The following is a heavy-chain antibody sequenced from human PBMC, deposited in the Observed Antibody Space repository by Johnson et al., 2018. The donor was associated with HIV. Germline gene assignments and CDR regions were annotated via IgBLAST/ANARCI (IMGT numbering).Heavy chain of an antibody. V-gene: IGHV3-53*01. CDR2: IYSGVST. D-gene: IGHD3-22*01. J-gene: IGHJ3*02. Sequence: MQLVESGGGLIQPGGSLRLSCAASGFTVSSNYMSWVRQAPGKGLEWVSVIYSGVSTYYADSVKGRFTISRDNSKNTLYLQMNSLRAEDTAVYYCARAWVNYYDSPDAFDIWGQGTMVTVSS. CDR3: ARAWVNYYDSPDAFDI. CDR1: GFTVSSNY.